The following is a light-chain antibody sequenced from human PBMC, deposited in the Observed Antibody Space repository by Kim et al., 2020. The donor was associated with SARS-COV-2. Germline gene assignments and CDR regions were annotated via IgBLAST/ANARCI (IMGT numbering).Light chain of an antibody. CDR1: DNVDIS. V-gene: IGKV3-11*01. J-gene: IGKJ4*01. CDR3: QKRGSGPAALT. Sequence: PRDMATTSCSAGDNVDISLACYQQAPGQPPRLLVDDAAIRADGIPGRVSGSGSGTDFTLTIGSLAPEDFAVYYCQKRGSGPAALTYGGGTKVDIK. CDR2: DAA.